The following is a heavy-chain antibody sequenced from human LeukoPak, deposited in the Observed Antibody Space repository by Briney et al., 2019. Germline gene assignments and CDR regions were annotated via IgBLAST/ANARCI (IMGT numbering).Heavy chain of an antibody. CDR1: GFIFSFYC. J-gene: IGHJ4*02. Sequence: GGSLRLSCAASGFIFSFYCMHWVRHAPGKGPMWVSRIRPDGTGISYADSVKARFTTSRDNAKNTVYLQMNSLREEDTAVYYCVRDFRSADYWGQGTLVTVSS. V-gene: IGHV3-74*01. CDR2: IRPDGTGI. CDR3: VRDFRSADY.